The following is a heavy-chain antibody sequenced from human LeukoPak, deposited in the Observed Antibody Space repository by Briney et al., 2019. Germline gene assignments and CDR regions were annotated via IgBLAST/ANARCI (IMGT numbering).Heavy chain of an antibody. CDR3: ARVTSPTDY. Sequence: XRQPPXKGLEWIGEINHSGSTNYNPSLKSRVTISVDTSKNQFSLKLSSVTAADTAVYYCARVTSPTDYWGQGTLVTVSS. V-gene: IGHV4-34*01. J-gene: IGHJ4*02. CDR2: INHSGST. D-gene: IGHD1-20*01.